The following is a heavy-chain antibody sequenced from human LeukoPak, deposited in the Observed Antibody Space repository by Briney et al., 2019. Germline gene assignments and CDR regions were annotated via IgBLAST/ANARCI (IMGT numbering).Heavy chain of an antibody. V-gene: IGHV3-23*01. CDR3: AKVIHGYGPIAQYDV. CDR1: GFTFSSYA. J-gene: IGHJ6*04. CDR2: ISGSGGST. D-gene: IGHD2-2*03. Sequence: GGSLRLSCAASGFTFSSYAMSWVRQAPGKALEWVSAISGSGGSTYYADPVKGRFTISRDNSKNTLYLQMNSLRAEDTAVYYCAKVIHGYGPIAQYDVWGKGTTVTVSS.